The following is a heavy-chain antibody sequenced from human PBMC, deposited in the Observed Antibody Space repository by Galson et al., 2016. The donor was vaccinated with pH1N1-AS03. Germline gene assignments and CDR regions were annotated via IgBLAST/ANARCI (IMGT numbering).Heavy chain of an antibody. D-gene: IGHD6-19*01. CDR2: ITGGSDTI. CDR1: GFTFRNYN. CDR3: ARELHYGWLVPGY. Sequence: SLRLSCAASGFTFRNYNLNWVRQAPGKGLEWISYITGGSDTIFYADSVRGRFTISRDNAKNSVFLQMNSLRPDEDTAVYYCARELHYGWLVPGYWGQGTLVTVSS. J-gene: IGHJ4*02. V-gene: IGHV3-48*02.